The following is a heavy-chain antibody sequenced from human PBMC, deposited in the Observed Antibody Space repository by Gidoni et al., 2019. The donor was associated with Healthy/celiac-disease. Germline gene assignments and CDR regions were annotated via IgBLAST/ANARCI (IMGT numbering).Heavy chain of an antibody. Sequence: EVQLVESGGGLVKPGGSLRLSCAASGFTFSNAWMSWVRQAPGKGLEWVGRIKSKTDGGTTDYAAPVKGRFTISRDDSKNTLYLQMNSLKTEDTAVYYCTTHAAARYNWFDPWGQGTLVTVSS. CDR2: IKSKTDGGTT. CDR1: GFTFSNAW. CDR3: TTHAAARYNWFDP. D-gene: IGHD2-15*01. V-gene: IGHV3-15*01. J-gene: IGHJ5*02.